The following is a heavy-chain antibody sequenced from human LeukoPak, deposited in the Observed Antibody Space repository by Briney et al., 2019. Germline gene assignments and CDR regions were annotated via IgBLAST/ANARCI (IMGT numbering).Heavy chain of an antibody. Sequence: KTSQTLSLTCTVSGGSISSGDYYWSWIRQPPGKGLEWIGYIYYSGSTYYNPSLKSRVTISVDTSKNQFSLKLSSVTAADTAVYYYASTPQYSSSWYYYFDYWGQGTLVTVSS. J-gene: IGHJ4*02. D-gene: IGHD6-13*01. CDR3: ASTPQYSSSWYYYFDY. CDR1: GGSISSGDYY. CDR2: IYYSGST. V-gene: IGHV4-30-4*01.